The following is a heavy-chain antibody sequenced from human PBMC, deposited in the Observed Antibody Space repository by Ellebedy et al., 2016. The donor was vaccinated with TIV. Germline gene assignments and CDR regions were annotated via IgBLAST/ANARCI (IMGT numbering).Heavy chain of an antibody. CDR2: VYNSGTT. CDR3: ARGPKGSYYVS. CDR1: GGSISSYH. Sequence: GSLRLSCTVSGGSISSYHWTWIRQPPGKGLEWIGYVYNSGTTNYNPSLRSRVTISADTSQTQFSLKMRSVTAADTAVYFCARGPKGSYYVSWGQGTRVTVSS. J-gene: IGHJ4*02. V-gene: IGHV4-59*01.